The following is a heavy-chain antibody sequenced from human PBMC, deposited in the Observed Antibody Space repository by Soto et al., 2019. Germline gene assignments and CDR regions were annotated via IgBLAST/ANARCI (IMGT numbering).Heavy chain of an antibody. CDR2: INPNSGGT. CDR3: ARYYYDSSGPGCGAFYI. Sequence: GASVKVSCKASGYTFTGYYMHWVRQAPGQGLEWMGWINPNSGGTNYAQKLQGWVTMTRDTSISTAYMELSRLRSDDTAVYYCARYYYDSSGPGCGAFYIWGQGTMVTVSS. V-gene: IGHV1-2*04. J-gene: IGHJ3*02. CDR1: GYTFTGYY. D-gene: IGHD3-22*01.